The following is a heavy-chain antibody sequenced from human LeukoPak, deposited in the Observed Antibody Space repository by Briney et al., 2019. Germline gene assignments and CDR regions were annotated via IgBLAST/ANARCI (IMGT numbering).Heavy chain of an antibody. CDR1: GFTFSNYW. CDR2: INNDGSST. J-gene: IGHJ3*02. D-gene: IGHD5-24*01. CDR3: AREGVDGYIPSAFDI. Sequence: GGSLRLSCAASGFTFSNYWMHWVRQAPGKGLVWVSRINNDGSSTSHADSVKGRFTISRDNAKNTLYLQMNSLRAEDTAVYYCAREGVDGYIPSAFDIWGQGTMVTVSS. V-gene: IGHV3-74*01.